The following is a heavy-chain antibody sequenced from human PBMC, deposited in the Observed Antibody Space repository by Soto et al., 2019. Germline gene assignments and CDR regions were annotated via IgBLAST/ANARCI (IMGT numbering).Heavy chain of an antibody. CDR1: GYTFTNYG. CDR3: ARGLGYSSDNWFDP. D-gene: IGHD6-19*01. J-gene: IGHJ5*02. Sequence: ASVKVSCKASGYTFTNYGVTWVRQAPGQGLEWMGWISAYNGDTSYAQKLQGRVTMTTDTSTSTAYMELRSLRSDDTAVYYCARGLGYSSDNWFDPWGQGTLVTVSS. V-gene: IGHV1-18*01. CDR2: ISAYNGDT.